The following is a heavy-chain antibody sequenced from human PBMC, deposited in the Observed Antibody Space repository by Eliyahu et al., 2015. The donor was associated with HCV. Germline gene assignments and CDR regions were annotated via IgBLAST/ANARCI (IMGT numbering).Heavy chain of an antibody. Sequence: QVQLVQSGAEVKKPGASVKVSCKASGYTFTGYYMXWXRQAPGQGLXWMGWFNPNSGGTNYAQKFQGRVTMTRDTSISTAYMELSRLRSDDTAVYYCAREMDTAMVTSDYWGQGTLVTVSS. CDR2: FNPNSGGT. CDR3: AREMDTAMVTSDY. D-gene: IGHD5-18*01. CDR1: GYTFTGYY. J-gene: IGHJ4*02. V-gene: IGHV1-2*02.